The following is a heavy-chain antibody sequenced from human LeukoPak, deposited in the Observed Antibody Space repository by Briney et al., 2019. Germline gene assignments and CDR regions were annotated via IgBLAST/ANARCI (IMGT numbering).Heavy chain of an antibody. V-gene: IGHV1-18*01. Sequence: ASVKASCKASGGTFSSYGISWVRQAPGQGLEWMGWISANNGNRNYAQKLQDRVSMTTDTSTSTAYMELRSLRSDDTAVYYCARQGYGGHSQGAADYWGQGTLVTVSS. D-gene: IGHD4-23*01. CDR3: ARQGYGGHSQGAADY. CDR2: ISANNGNR. J-gene: IGHJ4*02. CDR1: GGTFSSYG.